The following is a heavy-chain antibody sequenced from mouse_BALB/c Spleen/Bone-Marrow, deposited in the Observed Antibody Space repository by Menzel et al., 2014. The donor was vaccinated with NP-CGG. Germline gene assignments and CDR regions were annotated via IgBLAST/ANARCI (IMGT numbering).Heavy chain of an antibody. CDR1: GYTFTSYY. D-gene: IGHD2-1*01. Sequence: QVQLQQSGAELVKPGASVKLSCKASGYTFTSYYMYWVKQRPGQGLKWIGEINPSNGGTNFNEKFKSKATLTVDKSSSTAYMQLSSLTSEDSAVYYCTRSNGNWFAYWGQGTLVTVSA. CDR3: TRSNGNWFAY. CDR2: INPSNGGT. V-gene: IGHV1S81*02. J-gene: IGHJ3*01.